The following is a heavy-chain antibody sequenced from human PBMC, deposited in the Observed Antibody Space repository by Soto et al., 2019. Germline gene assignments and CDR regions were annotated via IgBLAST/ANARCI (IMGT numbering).Heavy chain of an antibody. V-gene: IGHV1-18*04. CDR1: GYTFTSYG. Sequence: ASVKVSCKASGYTFTSYGISWVRQAPGQGLECMGWISAYNGNTNYAQKLQGRVTMTTDTSTSTAYMELRSLRSDDTAVYYCARAFCAVAGFYGGSCYPGYYYYGMDVWGQGTTVTVSS. J-gene: IGHJ6*02. CDR2: ISAYNGNT. CDR3: ARAFCAVAGFYGGSCYPGYYYYGMDV. D-gene: IGHD2-15*01.